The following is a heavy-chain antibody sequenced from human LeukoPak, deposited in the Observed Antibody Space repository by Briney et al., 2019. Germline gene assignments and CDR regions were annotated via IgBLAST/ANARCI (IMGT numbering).Heavy chain of an antibody. D-gene: IGHD3-16*01. CDR1: GGSFNSYY. V-gene: IGHV4-59*08. CDR3: ARTTSGGLDI. J-gene: IGHJ3*02. CDR2: IHNSGRT. Sequence: SETLSLTCTVSGGSFNSYYWSWIRQPPGKGLEWIGYIHNSGRTNYSPSLESRVAISVDTSKNQFSLKLTSVTAADTAVYYCARTTSGGLDIWGQGTMVTVSS.